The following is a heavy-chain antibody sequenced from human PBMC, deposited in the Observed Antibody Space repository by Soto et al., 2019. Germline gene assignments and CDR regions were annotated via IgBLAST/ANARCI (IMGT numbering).Heavy chain of an antibody. D-gene: IGHD6-19*01. J-gene: IGHJ4*02. Sequence: GGSLRLSCAASGFTFSTNAMSWVRQAPGKGLEWVSYISGSSSTIYYADSVKGRFTISRDNAKNSLYLQMNSLRDEDTAVYYCARDWGIAVAEGPDYWGQGTLVTVSS. CDR1: GFTFSTNA. CDR3: ARDWGIAVAEGPDY. V-gene: IGHV3-48*02. CDR2: ISGSSSTI.